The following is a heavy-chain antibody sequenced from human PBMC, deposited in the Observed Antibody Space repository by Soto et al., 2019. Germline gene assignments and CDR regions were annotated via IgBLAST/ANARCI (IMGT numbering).Heavy chain of an antibody. V-gene: IGHV3-23*01. CDR3: AKDKVCSGGSCYYDY. CDR1: GFTFSSYT. Sequence: EVQLLEAGGDLIQPGGSLRLSCAASGFTFSSYTMTWVRQAPGKGLEWVSAINGGGGSTYYADSVKGRFTISRVNSKDTLYLQMNSLRAEDTAVYYCAKDKVCSGGSCYYDYWGQGTLVTVSS. CDR2: INGGGGST. D-gene: IGHD2-15*01. J-gene: IGHJ4*02.